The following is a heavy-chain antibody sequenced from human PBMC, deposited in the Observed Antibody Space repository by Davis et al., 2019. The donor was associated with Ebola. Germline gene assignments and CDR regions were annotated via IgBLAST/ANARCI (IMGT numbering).Heavy chain of an antibody. Sequence: GESLKISCAASGFVFSSYVMSWVRRAPGKGLEWVSTLGLSADTYYADSVKGRFTISRDNSKNTLYLQMNSLRAEDTAVYYCAKCPQWAWNTDYWGQGTLVTVSS. J-gene: IGHJ4*02. CDR1: GFVFSSYV. V-gene: IGHV3-23*01. D-gene: IGHD1/OR15-1a*01. CDR2: LGLSADT. CDR3: AKCPQWAWNTDY.